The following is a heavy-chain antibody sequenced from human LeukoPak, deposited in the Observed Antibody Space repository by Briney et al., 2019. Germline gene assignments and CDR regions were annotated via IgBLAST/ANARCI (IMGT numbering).Heavy chain of an antibody. CDR1: GGSFSGYY. CDR3: ARVAYYDYIWGSYRLWYYFDY. V-gene: IGHV4-34*01. CDR2: INHSGST. Sequence: PSETLSLTCAVYGGSFSGYYWSWIRQPPGKGLEWIGEINHSGSTNYNPSLKSRVTTSVDTPKNQFSLKLSSVTAADTAVYYCARVAYYDYIWGSYRLWYYFDYWGQGTLVTVSS. J-gene: IGHJ4*02. D-gene: IGHD3-16*02.